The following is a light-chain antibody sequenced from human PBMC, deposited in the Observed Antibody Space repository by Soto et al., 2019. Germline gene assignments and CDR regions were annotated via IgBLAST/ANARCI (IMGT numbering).Light chain of an antibody. V-gene: IGLV2-14*03. CDR3: SSYTSHYTRV. Sequence: QSALTQPPSASGTPGQSVTIPCTGTSSDVGDYNYVSWYQQHSGKAPKLIIYEVTNRPSGVSNRFSGSKSGNTASLTISGLQADDEADYHCSSYTSHYTRVFGTGTKLTVL. J-gene: IGLJ1*01. CDR2: EVT. CDR1: SSDVGDYNY.